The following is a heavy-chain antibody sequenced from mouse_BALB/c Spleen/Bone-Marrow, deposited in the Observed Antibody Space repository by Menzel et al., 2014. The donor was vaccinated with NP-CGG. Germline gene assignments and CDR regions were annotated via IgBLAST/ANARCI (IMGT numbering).Heavy chain of an antibody. CDR2: IDPANGNT. D-gene: IGHD3-3*01. CDR1: GFNIXDTY. Sequence: LVESGAELVKPGASVKLSCPASGFNIXDTYMHWVKQRPEQGLEWIGRIDPANGNTKYDPKFQGKATITADTSSNTAYLQLSSLTSEDTAVYYCAGDGAYWGQGTLVTVSA. J-gene: IGHJ3*01. V-gene: IGHV14-3*02. CDR3: AGDGAY.